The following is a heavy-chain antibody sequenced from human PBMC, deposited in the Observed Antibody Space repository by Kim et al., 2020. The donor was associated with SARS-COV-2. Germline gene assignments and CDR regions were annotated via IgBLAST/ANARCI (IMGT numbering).Heavy chain of an antibody. Sequence: SEILSLTCTVSGGSISSGDYYWIWLRQPPGKGLEWIGYIYYSGSTYYNPSLKSRVTISADTSKNQFSLNLSSVTAADTAGYYCARVPLYETAYYGMDVWG. CDR1: GGSISSGDYY. V-gene: IGHV4-30-4*01. J-gene: IGHJ6*01. D-gene: IGHD3-16*01. CDR2: IYYSGST. CDR3: ARVPLYETAYYGMDV.